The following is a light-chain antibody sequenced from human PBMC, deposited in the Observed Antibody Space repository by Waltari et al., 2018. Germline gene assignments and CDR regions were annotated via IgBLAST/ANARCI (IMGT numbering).Light chain of an antibody. CDR2: DVS. CDR3: QQRNIWPPN. CDR1: QSVNSF. J-gene: IGKJ3*01. Sequence: IVLTQSTASLSLSPVERPTLSCRASQSVNSFLAWFQQKPGQAPRLLLYDVSKRATGIPARFSGSESGTDFTLTISSLEPEDFAVYYCQQRNIWPPNFGPGTTVEIK. V-gene: IGKV3-11*01.